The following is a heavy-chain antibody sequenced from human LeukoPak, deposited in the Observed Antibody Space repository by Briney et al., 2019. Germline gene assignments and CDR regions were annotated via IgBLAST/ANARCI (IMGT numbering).Heavy chain of an antibody. Sequence: ASVKVSCKASGYTFTGYYIHWVRQAPGQGLGWMGWIYPYSGDTNYAQNFQGRVTMTRDTSISTAYMELSSLKSDDTAVYYCARDGNSGSSLDIWGEGTMLTVSS. V-gene: IGHV1-2*02. D-gene: IGHD6-6*01. CDR1: GYTFTGYY. J-gene: IGHJ3*02. CDR3: ARDGNSGSSLDI. CDR2: IYPYSGDT.